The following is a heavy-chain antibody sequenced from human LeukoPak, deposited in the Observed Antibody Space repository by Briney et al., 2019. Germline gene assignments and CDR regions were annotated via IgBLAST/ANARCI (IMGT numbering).Heavy chain of an antibody. CDR1: GGSISSGGYY. CDR2: IYHSGST. D-gene: IGHD5-18*01. V-gene: IGHV4-30-2*01. Sequence: SETLSLTCTVSGGSISSGGYYWSWIRQPPGKGLEWIGEIYHSGSTNYNPSLKSRVTISVAKPENQFSLKLSSVTAADTAVYYCARAPLDTAMVGAFDIWGQGQWSPSLQ. J-gene: IGHJ3*02. CDR3: ARAPLDTAMVGAFDI.